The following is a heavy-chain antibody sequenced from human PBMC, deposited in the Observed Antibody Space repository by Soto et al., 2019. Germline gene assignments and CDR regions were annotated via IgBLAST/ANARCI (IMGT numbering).Heavy chain of an antibody. CDR1: GFKFSDYH. J-gene: IGHJ6*02. Sequence: QVQLVQSGGGLVEPGGSLRLSCAASGFKFSDYHMTWIRQAQGKGLEWISYISSSGTYTTYTDSVKGRFTVPRDNAKSSLYLQMNSLRGEDTAVYYCACVAPTIFGAQFHHNLVDVWGQGNTVTVAS. D-gene: IGHD3-3*01. CDR3: ACVAPTIFGAQFHHNLVDV. V-gene: IGHV3-11*06. CDR2: ISSSGTYT.